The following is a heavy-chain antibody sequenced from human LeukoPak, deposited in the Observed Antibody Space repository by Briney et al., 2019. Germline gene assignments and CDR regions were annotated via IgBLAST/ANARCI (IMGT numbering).Heavy chain of an antibody. Sequence: GGSLRLSCAASGFTFNNYAMSWVRQAPGKGLEWVSAISGSGVNTYYADSVKGRFTISRDNSKNTLYLQKNSLRAEDTAGYYCAKLRWTGDVFDIWGQGTMVTVSS. CDR2: ISGSGVNT. CDR1: GFTFNNYA. CDR3: AKLRWTGDVFDI. J-gene: IGHJ3*02. D-gene: IGHD5-24*01. V-gene: IGHV3-23*01.